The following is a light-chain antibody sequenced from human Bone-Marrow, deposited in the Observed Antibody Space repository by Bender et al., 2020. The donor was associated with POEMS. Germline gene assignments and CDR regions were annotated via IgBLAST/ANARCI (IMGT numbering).Light chain of an antibody. CDR1: VLGGKY. J-gene: IGLJ2*01. CDR2: HDS. Sequence: SFELTQPPSVSVSPGQTATITCSGDVLGGKYACWYQQKPGRSPLLVISHDSERPSGIPERFSGSSSGTSATLTISGVQAEDEADYHCQSTDSSGKSVLFGGGTKLTVL. V-gene: IGLV3-25*03. CDR3: QSTDSSGKSVL.